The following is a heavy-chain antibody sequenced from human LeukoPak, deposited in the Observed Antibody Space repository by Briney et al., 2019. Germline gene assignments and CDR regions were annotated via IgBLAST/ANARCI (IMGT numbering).Heavy chain of an antibody. CDR2: FTGGDGSA. J-gene: IGHJ4*02. Sequence: GGSLRLSCAASGFTFSSYAMSWVRQAPGKGLEWVSTFTGGDGSAYYADSVKGRFTISRDNSKNTLYLQMNSLRAEDTALYYCAKEGFDYWGQGTLVTVSS. CDR3: AKEGFDY. V-gene: IGHV3-23*01. CDR1: GFTFSSYA.